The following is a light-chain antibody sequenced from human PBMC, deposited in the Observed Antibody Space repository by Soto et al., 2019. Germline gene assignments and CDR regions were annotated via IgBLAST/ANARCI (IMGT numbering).Light chain of an antibody. CDR3: RQRYNWPLT. CDR1: QSIGNS. V-gene: IGKV3-11*01. Sequence: EIVLTQSPATLSLSPGERATLSCKASQSIGNSLGWFQQKPGQAPRLLIDDAFNRATGIPARFTGSGSGSDFTLTISSLEPEDFGVYYCRQRYNWPLTFGGGTKVDIK. J-gene: IGKJ4*01. CDR2: DAF.